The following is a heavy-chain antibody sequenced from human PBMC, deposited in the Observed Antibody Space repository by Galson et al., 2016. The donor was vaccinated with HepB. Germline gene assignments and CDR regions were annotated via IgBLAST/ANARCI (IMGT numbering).Heavy chain of an antibody. V-gene: IGHV3-74*01. Sequence: SLRLSCAASEFPFSKYWMHWVRQAPGKGLVWVSRINTDGSSTTYADSVKGRFTISRDNAKNTLYLQMNSLRAEDTALYYCTRVHREGIAAAGFQIWGQGTLVTVSS. CDR2: INTDGSST. D-gene: IGHD6-13*01. CDR3: TRVHREGIAAAGFQI. J-gene: IGHJ4*02. CDR1: EFPFSKYW.